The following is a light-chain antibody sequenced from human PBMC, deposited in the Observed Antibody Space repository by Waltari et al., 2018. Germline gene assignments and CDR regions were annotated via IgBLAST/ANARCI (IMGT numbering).Light chain of an antibody. CDR1: QCIARY. J-gene: IGKJ2*01. CDR3: QQSYSALEYT. CDR2: AAS. V-gene: IGKV1-39*01. Sequence: DIQMTQSPSSLSASVGDRVTITCRASQCIARYLNWYQQKSGKAPKVLIYAASSLVSGVPPRFSGSGSGTDFTLTISSLQPEDFATYYCQQSYSALEYTFGQGTKLEIK.